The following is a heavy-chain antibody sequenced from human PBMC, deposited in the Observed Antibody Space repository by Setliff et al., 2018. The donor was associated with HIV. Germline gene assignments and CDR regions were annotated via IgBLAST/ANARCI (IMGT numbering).Heavy chain of an antibody. CDR2: INHSGST. Sequence: SETLSLTCAVYGGSFSGYYWSWIRQPPGKGLEWIGEINHSGSTKYNPSLKSRVTISVDTSKSQFSLRLNSVAATDTAVYYCARGYASGYDAYGYWGQGTLVTVSS. D-gene: IGHD5-12*01. CDR1: GGSFSGYY. J-gene: IGHJ4*02. CDR3: ARGYASGYDAYGY. V-gene: IGHV4-34*01.